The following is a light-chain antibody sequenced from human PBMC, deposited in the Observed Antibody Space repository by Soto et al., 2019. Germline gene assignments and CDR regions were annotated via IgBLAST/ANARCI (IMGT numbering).Light chain of an antibody. CDR2: EVN. CDR1: SSDVGGYNY. V-gene: IGLV2-8*01. CDR3: TSYAGGNHV. J-gene: IGLJ1*01. Sequence: SALTQPPSASGSPGQSVTISCTGTSSDVGGYNYVSWYQQYPFKVPKLMVYEVNKRPSGVPDRISGSKSGNTASLTVSGLQSEDEADYYCTSYAGGNHVFGTGTKLTVL.